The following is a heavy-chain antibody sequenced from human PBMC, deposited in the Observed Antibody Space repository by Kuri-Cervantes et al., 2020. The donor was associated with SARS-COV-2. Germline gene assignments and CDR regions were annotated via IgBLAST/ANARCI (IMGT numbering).Heavy chain of an antibody. J-gene: IGHJ4*02. CDR1: GFTLSSYA. D-gene: IGHD6-13*01. Sequence: GESLKISCAASGFTLSSYAMHWVRQAPGMGLEWVALISYDGTNKYYADSVKGRFTISRDNAKNSLYLQMNSLRAEDTAVYYCARGGSSWYDFDYWGQGTRVTVSS. CDR3: ARGGSSWYDFDY. V-gene: IGHV3-30*04. CDR2: ISYDGTNK.